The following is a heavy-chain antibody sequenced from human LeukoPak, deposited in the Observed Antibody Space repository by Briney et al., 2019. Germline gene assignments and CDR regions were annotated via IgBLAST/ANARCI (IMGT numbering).Heavy chain of an antibody. Sequence: SETLSLTCTVSGGSISSYYWSWIRQPPGKGLEWIGYIYYSGSTNYNPSLKSRVTISVDTSKNQFSLKLSSVTAADTAVYYCAREYSSGWYKEYYFDYWGQGTLVTVSS. V-gene: IGHV4-59*01. J-gene: IGHJ4*02. D-gene: IGHD6-19*01. CDR1: GGSISSYY. CDR3: AREYSSGWYKEYYFDY. CDR2: IYYSGST.